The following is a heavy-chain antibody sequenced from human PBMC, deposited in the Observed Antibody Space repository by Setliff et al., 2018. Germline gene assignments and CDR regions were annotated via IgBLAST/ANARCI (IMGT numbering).Heavy chain of an antibody. D-gene: IGHD2-8*01. Sequence: SVKVSCKASGHTFTSYFMQWVRQAPGQGLEWMGMINPSGGYTIYAQKFQGRVTMTRDTSTSTVYLELSSLRSEDTAVYYCARGLIVLPGPSGDMGYFDYWGQGTLVTVSS. CDR3: ARGLIVLPGPSGDMGYFDY. J-gene: IGHJ4*02. CDR2: INPSGGYT. V-gene: IGHV1-46*01. CDR1: GHTFTSYF.